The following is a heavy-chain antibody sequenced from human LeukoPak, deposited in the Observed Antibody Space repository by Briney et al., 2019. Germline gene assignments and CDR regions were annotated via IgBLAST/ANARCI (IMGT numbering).Heavy chain of an antibody. D-gene: IGHD3-16*01. CDR2: MNQDGSAK. V-gene: IGHV3-7*01. CDR1: GFTFSDSW. Sequence: QSGGSLRLSCAASGFTFSDSWMGWVRQAAGKGLEWVANMNQDGSAKGYVDSVKGRFTISRDNARTSLYLQMSSLRPEDTAVYYCATYTHWVAGDVWGQGTTVTVSS. J-gene: IGHJ6*02. CDR3: ATYTHWVAGDV.